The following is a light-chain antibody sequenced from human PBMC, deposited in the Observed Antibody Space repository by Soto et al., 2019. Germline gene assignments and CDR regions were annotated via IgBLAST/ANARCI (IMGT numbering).Light chain of an antibody. Sequence: EIVMTQSPASLSVSPGERATLSCRASQSVSSKLAWYQQKPGQAPRLLIYDTSARATGTPARFSGSGSGTEFTLTISGLQSEDFAVYYSQQYNNWPPITFGQGTRLEI. CDR1: QSVSSK. CDR2: DTS. V-gene: IGKV3D-15*01. J-gene: IGKJ5*01. CDR3: QQYNNWPPIT.